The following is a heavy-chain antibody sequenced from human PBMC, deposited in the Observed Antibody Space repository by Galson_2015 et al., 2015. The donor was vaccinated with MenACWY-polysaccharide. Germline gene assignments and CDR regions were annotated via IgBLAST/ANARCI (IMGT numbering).Heavy chain of an antibody. CDR3: ARRRGGLGNYFDY. Sequence: SLRLSCAASAFTFSSYWMSWVRQAPGKGLEWVANIKEDGSDKYYVDSVKGRFTISRDNAKNSLYLKMNSLRAEDTAVYYCARRRGGLGNYFDYWGQGTLVTVSS. V-gene: IGHV3-7*01. J-gene: IGHJ4*02. CDR2: IKEDGSDK. D-gene: IGHD3-16*01. CDR1: AFTFSSYW.